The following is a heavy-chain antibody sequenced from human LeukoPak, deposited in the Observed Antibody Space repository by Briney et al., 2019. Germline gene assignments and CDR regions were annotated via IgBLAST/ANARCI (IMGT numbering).Heavy chain of an antibody. CDR3: ARDREYYYDSSGYYFRSLVGYYYYYMDV. CDR2: VSAYNGNT. D-gene: IGHD3-22*01. Sequence: ASVKVSCKASGYTFTSYGISWVRQAPGQGLEWMGWVSAYNGNTNYAQKLQGRVTMTTDTSTSTAYMELRSLRSDDTAVYYCARDREYYYDSSGYYFRSLVGYYYYYMDVWGKGTTVTVSS. V-gene: IGHV1-18*01. J-gene: IGHJ6*03. CDR1: GYTFTSYG.